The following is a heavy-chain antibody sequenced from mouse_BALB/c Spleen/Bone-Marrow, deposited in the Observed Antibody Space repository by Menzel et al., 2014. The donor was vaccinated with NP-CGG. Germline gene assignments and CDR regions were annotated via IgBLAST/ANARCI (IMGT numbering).Heavy chain of an antibody. D-gene: IGHD2-1*01. CDR1: GYTFTSYW. V-gene: IGHV1-7*01. CDR3: TTGGNDWFAY. Sequence: VKLVESGPELAKPGASVKMSCRASGYTFTSYWMNWVKQRPVQGLEWIGYINPTSGYTEYNQKFKDKATLTTDKSSSTAYMQLSSLTSEDSAVYYCTTGGNDWFAYWGQGTLVTGSA. CDR2: INPTSGYT. J-gene: IGHJ3*01.